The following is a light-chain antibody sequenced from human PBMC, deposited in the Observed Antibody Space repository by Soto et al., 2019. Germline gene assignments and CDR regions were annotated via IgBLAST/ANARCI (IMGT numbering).Light chain of an antibody. CDR3: SSYTGGSTSYV. Sequence: QSVLIQPASVSGSPGQSITISCTGTSSDVGAYKYVSWHQQHPGKAPKLMIYDVSDRPSGVSDRFSGSKSGNTASLTISGLQAEDEADYYCSSYTGGSTSYVFGTGTKVTVL. V-gene: IGLV2-14*03. CDR1: SSDVGAYKY. J-gene: IGLJ1*01. CDR2: DVS.